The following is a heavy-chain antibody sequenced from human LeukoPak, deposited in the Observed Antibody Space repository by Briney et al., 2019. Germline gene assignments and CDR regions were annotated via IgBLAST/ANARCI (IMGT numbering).Heavy chain of an antibody. CDR2: ISYDGSNK. CDR3: ARSLYCGGDCYSGPFDY. D-gene: IGHD2-21*02. CDR1: GFTFSTYN. V-gene: IGHV3-30*03. Sequence: PGGSLRLSCEASGFTFSTYNMNWVRQAPGKRLEWVAVISYDGSNKYYADSVKGRFTISRDNSKNTLYLQMNSLRAEDTAVYYCARSLYCGGDCYSGPFDYWGQGTLVTVSS. J-gene: IGHJ4*02.